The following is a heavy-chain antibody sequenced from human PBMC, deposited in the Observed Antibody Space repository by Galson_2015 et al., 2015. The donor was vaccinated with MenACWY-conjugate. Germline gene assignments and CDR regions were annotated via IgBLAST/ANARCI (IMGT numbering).Heavy chain of an antibody. CDR1: GYSFSTYW. Sequence: QSGAEVKKPGESLTISCKGSGYSFSTYWIGWVRQMPGKGLEWMGIIWPGDSHTIYSPSFQGQVTISVDKSKDTAYLQWNSLQASDTGMYYGVKDRWNRYNWNYAFDIWGQGTMVTVSS. D-gene: IGHD1-7*01. V-gene: IGHV5-51*01. J-gene: IGHJ3*02. CDR2: IWPGDSHT. CDR3: VKDRWNRYNWNYAFDI.